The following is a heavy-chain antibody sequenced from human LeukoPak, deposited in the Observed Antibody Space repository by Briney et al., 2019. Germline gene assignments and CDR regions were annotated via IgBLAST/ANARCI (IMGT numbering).Heavy chain of an antibody. CDR1: GFTFSSYG. CDR3: AKDTAYYDFWSGYYLY. J-gene: IGHJ4*02. D-gene: IGHD3-3*01. V-gene: IGHV3-30*18. Sequence: WRSLRLSCAASGFTFSSYGMHWVRQAPGKGLEWVAVISFDGSNKYYADSVKGRLTISRDNSKNTLYLQMNSLTAEDTAVYYCAKDTAYYDFWSGYYLYWGQGTLVTVSS. CDR2: ISFDGSNK.